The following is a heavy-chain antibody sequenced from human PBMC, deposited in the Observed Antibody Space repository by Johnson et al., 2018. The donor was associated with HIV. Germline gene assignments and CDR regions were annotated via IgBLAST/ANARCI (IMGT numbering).Heavy chain of an antibody. CDR2: IDWNRGSI. V-gene: IGHV3-23*04. CDR3: AKGAPWDI. J-gene: IGHJ3*02. CDR1: GFTFSSYA. Sequence: VQLVESGGGVVQPGRSLRLSCAASGFTFSSYAMSWVRQAPGKGLEWVSGIDWNRGSIGYADSVKGRFTISRDNSKNTLYLQMHSLRADDTAVYYCAKGAPWDIWGQGTMVTVSS.